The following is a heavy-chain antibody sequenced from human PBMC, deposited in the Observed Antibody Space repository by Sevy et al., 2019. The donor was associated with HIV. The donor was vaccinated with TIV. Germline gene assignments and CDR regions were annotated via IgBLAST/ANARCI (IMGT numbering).Heavy chain of an antibody. Sequence: GGSLRLSCAASGLTLSSYNMNWVRQAPGKGLEWVSSISGLSNYIYYADSMKGRFTISRDNAKNSLYLQMNSLRAEDTAVYYCARGPPDGSYDYFDYWGQGTLVTVSS. CDR1: GLTLSSYN. J-gene: IGHJ4*02. V-gene: IGHV3-21*01. D-gene: IGHD1-26*01. CDR3: ARGPPDGSYDYFDY. CDR2: ISGLSNYI.